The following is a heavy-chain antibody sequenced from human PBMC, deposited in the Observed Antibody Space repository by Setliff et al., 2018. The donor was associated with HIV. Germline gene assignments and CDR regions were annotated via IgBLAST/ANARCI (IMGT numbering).Heavy chain of an antibody. Sequence: GASVKVSCKASGYTFSGNYIHWVRQAPGQGLEWMGWINPNTGLTNYAQKFQGRVTMTRDTSITTAYMELSRLRSDDTAVYYCARGGYYTSGTWFDPWGQGTLVTVSS. CDR3: ARGGYYTSGTWFDP. D-gene: IGHD3-10*01. CDR2: INPNTGLT. J-gene: IGHJ5*02. CDR1: GYTFSGNY. V-gene: IGHV1-2*02.